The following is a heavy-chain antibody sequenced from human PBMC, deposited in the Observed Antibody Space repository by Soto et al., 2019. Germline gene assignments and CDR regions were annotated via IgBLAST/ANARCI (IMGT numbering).Heavy chain of an antibody. CDR2: IWYDGSNK. J-gene: IGHJ6*02. D-gene: IGHD1-26*01. Sequence: GGSLRLSCAASGFTFSSYGMHWVRQAPGKGLEWVAVIWYDGSNKYYADSVKGRFTISRDNSKNTLYLQMNSLRAEDTAVYYCARDSEGEGATHYGMDVWGQGTTVTVSS. CDR3: ARDSEGEGATHYGMDV. V-gene: IGHV3-33*01. CDR1: GFTFSSYG.